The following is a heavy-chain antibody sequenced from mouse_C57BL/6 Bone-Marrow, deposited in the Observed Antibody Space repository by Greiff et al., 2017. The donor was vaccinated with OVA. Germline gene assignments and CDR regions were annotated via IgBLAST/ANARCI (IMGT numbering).Heavy chain of an antibody. CDR2: ISSGGSYT. CDR1: GFTFSSYG. Sequence: EVQGVESGGDLVKPGGSLKLSCAASGFTFSSYGMSWVRQTPDKRLEWVATISSGGSYTYYPDSVKGRFTISRDNAKNTLYLQMSSLKSEDTAMYYCARQSITTVGAHWYFDVWGTGTTVTVSS. D-gene: IGHD1-1*01. V-gene: IGHV5-6*01. J-gene: IGHJ1*03. CDR3: ARQSITTVGAHWYFDV.